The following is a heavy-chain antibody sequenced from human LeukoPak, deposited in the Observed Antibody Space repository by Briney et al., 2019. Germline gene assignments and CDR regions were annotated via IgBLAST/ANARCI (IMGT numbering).Heavy chain of an antibody. J-gene: IGHJ5*02. CDR1: GFTFSSYG. Sequence: GGSLRLSCAASGFTFSSYGMSWVRQAPGKGLEWVSAISGSGGSTYYADSVRGRFTISRDNSKNMLYLQMNSLRAEDTAVYYCARAFIVGATRWFDPWGQGTLVTVSS. D-gene: IGHD1-26*01. CDR2: ISGSGGST. V-gene: IGHV3-23*01. CDR3: ARAFIVGATRWFDP.